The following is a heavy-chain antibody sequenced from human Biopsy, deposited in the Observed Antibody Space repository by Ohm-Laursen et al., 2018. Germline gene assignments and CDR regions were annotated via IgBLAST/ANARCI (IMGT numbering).Heavy chain of an antibody. CDR2: IIPVFGLA. V-gene: IGHV1-69*17. Sequence: SSVKVSCKASGGTVSRYAISWVRQAPGQVLEWMGGIIPVFGLATYAQRLQGRVSITADTSTNTAYMELGSLRSDDTAVYFCARGLPTEYGDYFSLDYWGQGTLVIVSS. J-gene: IGHJ4*02. CDR3: ARGLPTEYGDYFSLDY. D-gene: IGHD4-17*01. CDR1: GGTVSRYA.